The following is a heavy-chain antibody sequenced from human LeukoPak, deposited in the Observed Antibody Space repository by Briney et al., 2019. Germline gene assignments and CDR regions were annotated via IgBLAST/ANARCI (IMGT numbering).Heavy chain of an antibody. D-gene: IGHD3-10*01. CDR2: ISGSGGST. V-gene: IGHV3-23*01. J-gene: IGHJ4*02. CDR1: GFTFSSYA. CDR3: AKEAPLSTMVRGVIEVY. Sequence: GGSLRLSCAASGFTFSSYAMNWVRRAPGKGLEWVSGISGSGGSTYYADSVKGRFTISRDNSKNTLYLQMNSLRAEDTAVYYCAKEAPLSTMVRGVIEVYWGQGTLVTVSS.